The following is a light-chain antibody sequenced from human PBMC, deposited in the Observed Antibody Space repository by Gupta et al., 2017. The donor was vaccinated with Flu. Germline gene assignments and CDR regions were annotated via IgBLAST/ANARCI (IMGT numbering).Light chain of an antibody. Sequence: QSVLPQTPSASGTPGQRVPIPCSGSSSNVGSNYVYWFQQLPGTAPKLLIYKNTQRPSGVPDRFSGSKSGTSASLAITGLRSEDEADYYCSAWDDSLSGHLFGTGTKVTVL. J-gene: IGLJ1*01. CDR1: SSNVGSNY. V-gene: IGLV1-47*01. CDR2: KNT. CDR3: SAWDDSLSGHL.